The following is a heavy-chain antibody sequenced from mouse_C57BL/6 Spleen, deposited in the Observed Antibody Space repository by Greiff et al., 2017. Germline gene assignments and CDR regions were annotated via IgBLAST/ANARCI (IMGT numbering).Heavy chain of an antibody. J-gene: IGHJ4*01. CDR1: GFTFSSYA. Sequence: EVKLVESGEGLVKPGGSLKLSCAASGFTFSSYAMSWVRQTPEKRLEWVAYISSGGDYIYYADTVKGRFTITRDNARNTLDLHMRSLKTKDTDMYYCKRVTITSVIATGAMDYWGQGTSVTVSS. V-gene: IGHV5-9-1*02. D-gene: IGHD1-1*01. CDR2: ISSGGDYI. CDR3: KRVTITSVIATGAMDY.